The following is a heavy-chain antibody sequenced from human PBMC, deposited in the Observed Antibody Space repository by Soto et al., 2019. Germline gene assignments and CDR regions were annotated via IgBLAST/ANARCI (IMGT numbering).Heavy chain of an antibody. V-gene: IGHV1-18*01. CDR2: IRSYNNRT. Sequence: QVQLVQSGAEVKKPGASVKVSCKASGYTFTSYGVNWVRQAPGQGLEWMGWIRSYNNRTNYAQKLHGRVTMTTDKSTNTDYMELRSLRSDDTAVYYCARTGNGDDSWGQGTLGTVSS. CDR1: GYTFTSYG. D-gene: IGHD2-8*01. CDR3: ARTGNGDDS. J-gene: IGHJ5*01.